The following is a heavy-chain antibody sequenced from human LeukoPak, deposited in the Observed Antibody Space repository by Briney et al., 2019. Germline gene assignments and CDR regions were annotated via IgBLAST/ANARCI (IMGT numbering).Heavy chain of an antibody. J-gene: IGHJ4*02. CDR3: ARDKLGTVTYFDY. D-gene: IGHD4-17*01. CDR1: GFTVSGNY. V-gene: IGHV3-30-3*01. Sequence: GGSLRLSCAASGFTVSGNYMSWVRQAPGKGLEWVAVISYDGSNKYYAESVKGRFTIFRDNSKNTVYLEMNSLRAEDTAVYYCARDKLGTVTYFDYWGQGTLVTVSS. CDR2: ISYDGSNK.